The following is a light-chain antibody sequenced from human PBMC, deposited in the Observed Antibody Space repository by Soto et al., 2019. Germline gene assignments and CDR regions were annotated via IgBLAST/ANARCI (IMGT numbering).Light chain of an antibody. CDR2: LGS. CDR3: MQALQTPT. CDR1: QSLLHSNGYNY. Sequence: DIVLTQSPLSLPVTPGEPASISCRSSQSLLHSNGYNYLDWYLQKPGQPPQLLIYLGSNRASGVPDRFSGSGSGTDFTLKISRVEAEDVGVYYCMQALQTPTFGGGTKVDI. V-gene: IGKV2-28*01. J-gene: IGKJ4*01.